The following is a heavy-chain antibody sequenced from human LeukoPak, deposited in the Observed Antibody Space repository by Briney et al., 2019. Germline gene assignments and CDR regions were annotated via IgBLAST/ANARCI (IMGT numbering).Heavy chain of an antibody. CDR2: IYYSGST. CDR1: GGSISSGDYY. CDR3: ARAHYPYDSSGYYSQLPLDY. J-gene: IGHJ4*02. D-gene: IGHD3-22*01. V-gene: IGHV4-30-4*08. Sequence: SETLSLTCTVSGGSISSGDYYWSWIRQPPGKGLEWIGYIYYSGSTYYNPCLKSRVTISVDTSKNQFSLKLSSVTAADTAVYYCARAHYPYDSSGYYSQLPLDYWGQGTLVTVSS.